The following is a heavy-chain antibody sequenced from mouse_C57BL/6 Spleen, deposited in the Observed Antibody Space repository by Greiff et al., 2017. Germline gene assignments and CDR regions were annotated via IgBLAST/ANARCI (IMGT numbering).Heavy chain of an antibody. V-gene: IGHV1-7*01. Sequence: QVQLQQSGAELAKPGASVKLSCKASGYTFTSSWMHWVKQRPGQGLEWIGYINPSSGYTKYNQKFKDKATLTADKSSSTAYMQLSSLTYEDSAVYYCAKIYGGYYGDFDYWGQGTTLTVSS. D-gene: IGHD2-3*01. CDR2: INPSSGYT. J-gene: IGHJ2*01. CDR1: GYTFTSSW. CDR3: AKIYGGYYGDFDY.